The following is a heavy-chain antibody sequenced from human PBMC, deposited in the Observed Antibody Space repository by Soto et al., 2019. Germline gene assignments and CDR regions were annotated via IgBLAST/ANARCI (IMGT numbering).Heavy chain of an antibody. CDR1: GGSISSGDYY. Sequence: LSLTCTVSGGSISSGDYYWSWIRQPPGKGLEWIGYIYYSGSTYYNPSLKSRVTISVDTSKNQFSLKLSSVTAADTAVYYCARDRGYCSGGSCYGWFDPWGQGTLVTVSS. V-gene: IGHV4-30-4*01. CDR2: IYYSGST. J-gene: IGHJ5*02. CDR3: ARDRGYCSGGSCYGWFDP. D-gene: IGHD2-15*01.